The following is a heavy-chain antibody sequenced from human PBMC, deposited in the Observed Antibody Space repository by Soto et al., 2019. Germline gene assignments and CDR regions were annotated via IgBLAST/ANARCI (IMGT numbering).Heavy chain of an antibody. CDR1: GASISSGTYY. D-gene: IGHD5-18*01. Sequence: QVHLQESRPGLVKASETLSLTCTVFGASISSGTYYWTWIRQAPGKGLEWVGHIYYTGSTNYNPALNDRATISVDTSKNHFSLQLTSVAAADTAVYYCARGAGFSYASTWFDIWGQGTLVTVSS. V-gene: IGHV4-61*03. J-gene: IGHJ5*02. CDR3: ARGAGFSYASTWFDI. CDR2: IYYTGST.